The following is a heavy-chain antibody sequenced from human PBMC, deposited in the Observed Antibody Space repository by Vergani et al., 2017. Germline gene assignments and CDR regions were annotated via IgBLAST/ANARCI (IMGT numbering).Heavy chain of an antibody. D-gene: IGHD3-22*01. CDR3: ARGIEYYYDSSGYVLVL. V-gene: IGHV3-53*05. CDR1: GFTVSSNY. CDR2: IYSGGST. J-gene: IGHJ4*02. Sequence: EVQLVETGGGLIQPGGSLRLSCAASGFTVSSNYMSWVRQAPGKGLEWVSVIYSGGSTYYADSVKGRFTISRDNSKNTLYLQMNSLRSEDTAVYYCARGIEYYYDSSGYVLVLWGQGTLVTVSS.